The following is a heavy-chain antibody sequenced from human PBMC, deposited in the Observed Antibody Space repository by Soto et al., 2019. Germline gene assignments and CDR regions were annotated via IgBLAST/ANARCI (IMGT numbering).Heavy chain of an antibody. V-gene: IGHV4-30-2*01. CDR1: GGSISSGGYS. CDR3: SRAGGLGAVAVDY. Sequence: QLQLQESGSGLVKPSQTLSLTCAVSGGSISSGGYSWSWIRQPPGKGLEWIGYIYHSGSTYYNPSLKSRVTISVDRSKNQFSLKLSSVTSADTAVYYCSRAGGLGAVAVDYLGQGTLVTVSS. D-gene: IGHD6-19*01. CDR2: IYHSGST. J-gene: IGHJ4*02.